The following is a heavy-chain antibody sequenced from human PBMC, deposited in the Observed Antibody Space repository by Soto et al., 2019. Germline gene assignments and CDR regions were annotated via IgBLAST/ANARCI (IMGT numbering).Heavy chain of an antibody. Sequence: PGGSLRLSCAASGFTFSSYGMHWVRQAPGKGLEWVATIGYDGRNKNYADSVKGRFTISRDNSKNTLYLQMSSLRVEDTAVYYCARDYYDSSAARTEGYWGKGTRVTVS. CDR3: ARDYYDSSAARTEGY. CDR1: GFTFSSYG. CDR2: IGYDGRNK. D-gene: IGHD3-22*01. J-gene: IGHJ4*02. V-gene: IGHV3-33*01.